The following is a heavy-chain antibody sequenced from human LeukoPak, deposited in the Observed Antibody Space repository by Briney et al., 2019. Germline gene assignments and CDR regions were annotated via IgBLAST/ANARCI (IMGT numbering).Heavy chain of an antibody. D-gene: IGHD3-3*01. CDR3: ARDTDFGDV. V-gene: IGHV3-74*01. CDR1: GFTFSSYW. Sequence: GGSLRLSCAASGFTFSSYWMEWVRHAPGEGLVWVLRINTDGSSSTYVDSVEGRFTISRDNAKNTLYLQMNSLRAGDTAVYYCARDTDFGDVWGKGTAVTVSS. CDR2: INTDGSSS. J-gene: IGHJ6*03.